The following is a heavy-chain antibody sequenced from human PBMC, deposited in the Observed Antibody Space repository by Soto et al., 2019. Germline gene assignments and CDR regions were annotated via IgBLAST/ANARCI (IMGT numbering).Heavy chain of an antibody. V-gene: IGHV2-26*01. CDR1: GFSLSNARMG. CDR2: IFSNDEK. D-gene: IGHD1-26*01. J-gene: IGHJ4*02. Sequence: QVTLKESGPVLVKPTEPLTLTCTVSGFSLSNARMGVSWIRQPPGKALEWLAHIFSNDEKSYSTSLKSRLTISKDTSKSQVVLIMTNMDRVDTATYYCARHGRGVGAKPLDYWGQGTPVTVSS. CDR3: ARHGRGVGAKPLDY.